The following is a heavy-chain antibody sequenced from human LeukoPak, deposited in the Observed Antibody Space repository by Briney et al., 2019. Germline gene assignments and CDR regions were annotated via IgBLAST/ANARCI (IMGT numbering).Heavy chain of an antibody. CDR3: AKTNLGYCSSTSCYDYYYYMDV. Sequence: ASVKVSCKASGYTFTSYDINWVRQAPGQGLEWMGWMNPNSGNTGYAQKFQGRVTMTRNTSISTAYMELSSLRSEDTAVYYCAKTNLGYCSSTSCYDYYYYMDVWGKGTTVTVSS. D-gene: IGHD2-2*01. V-gene: IGHV1-8*01. J-gene: IGHJ6*03. CDR2: MNPNSGNT. CDR1: GYTFTSYD.